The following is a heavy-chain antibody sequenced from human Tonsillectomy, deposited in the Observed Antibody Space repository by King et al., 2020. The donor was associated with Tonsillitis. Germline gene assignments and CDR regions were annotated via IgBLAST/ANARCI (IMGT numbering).Heavy chain of an antibody. CDR3: ARDPGVVVIHFDY. J-gene: IGHJ4*02. CDR2: INPNSGGT. V-gene: IGHV1-2*02. Sequence: VQLVQSGAEVKKPGASVKVSCKAFGYTFTGYYMHWVRQAPGQGLEWMGWINPNSGGTNYAQKFQGRVTMTRDTSISTAYMELSRLRSDDTAVYYCARDPGVVVIHFDYWGQGTLVTVSS. D-gene: IGHD2-15*01. CDR1: GYTFTGYY.